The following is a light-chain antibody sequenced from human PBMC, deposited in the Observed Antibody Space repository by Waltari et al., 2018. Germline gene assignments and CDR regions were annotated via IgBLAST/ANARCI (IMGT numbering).Light chain of an antibody. Sequence: YVLTQPPSVSVAPGETASLTCGGRNIETKGVHWYQQKAGQAPVLVIYYDSDRPSGIPGRFSGSNSGNTATLTISRVEAGDEADYYCQVWDSSSASVVFGDGSRLTVL. CDR2: YDS. CDR3: QVWDSSSASVV. J-gene: IGLJ2*01. V-gene: IGLV3-21*04. CDR1: NIETKG.